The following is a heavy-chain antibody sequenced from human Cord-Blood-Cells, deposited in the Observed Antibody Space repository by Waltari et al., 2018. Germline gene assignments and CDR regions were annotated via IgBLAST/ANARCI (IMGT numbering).Heavy chain of an antibody. Sequence: QVQLQESGPGLVKPSETLSLTCTVSGGSISSYYWSWIRQPPGKGLEWIGYIDYRGSTNYNPSLKRRVTIAVDTSKNQFSLKLSSVTAADTAVYYCAKVAIDARSFDYWGQGTLVTVSS. V-gene: IGHV4-59*08. CDR2: IDYRGST. CDR1: GGSISSYY. J-gene: IGHJ4*02. D-gene: IGHD2-15*01. CDR3: AKVAIDARSFDY.